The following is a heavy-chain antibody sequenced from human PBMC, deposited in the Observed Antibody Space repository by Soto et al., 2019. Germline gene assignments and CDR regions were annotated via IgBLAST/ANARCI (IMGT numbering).Heavy chain of an antibody. J-gene: IGHJ4*02. CDR3: TKRGTVAVPGFYFDS. CDR1: GFTFSIYG. Sequence: ESGGDLIQPGGSLKLSCAASGFTFSIYGMAWVRQAPGKGLEWVSCISGNSGTIYYADSVKGRFTVSRDNSKNTVSLQMSSLRVEDTAVYYCTKRGTVAVPGFYFDSWGQGALVTVSS. CDR2: ISGNSGTI. V-gene: IGHV3-23*01. D-gene: IGHD2-2*01.